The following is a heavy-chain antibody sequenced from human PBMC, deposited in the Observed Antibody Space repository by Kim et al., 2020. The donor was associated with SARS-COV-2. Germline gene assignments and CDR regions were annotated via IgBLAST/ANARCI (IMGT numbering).Heavy chain of an antibody. J-gene: IGHJ4*02. CDR3: ARDPGYSYGAGYFDY. Sequence: PTLKSRVTISVDTSKNQFSLKRSSVTAADTAVYYCARDPGYSYGAGYFDYWGQGTLVTVSS. V-gene: IGHV4-59*01. D-gene: IGHD5-18*01.